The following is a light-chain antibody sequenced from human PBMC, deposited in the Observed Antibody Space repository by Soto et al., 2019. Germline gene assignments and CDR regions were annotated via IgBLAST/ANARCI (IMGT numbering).Light chain of an antibody. CDR3: QQLESDPPWT. CDR2: LAS. J-gene: IGKJ1*01. CDR1: QDICNY. Sequence: IPLTQSPSSLSASVGDRVTVTCRASQDICNYLAWYQQSPGRPPKLLIYLASTLDSGVPSRFSGSGSGTDFTLTISSLQPEDFATYYCQQLESDPPWTFGQGTRVEIK. V-gene: IGKV1-9*01.